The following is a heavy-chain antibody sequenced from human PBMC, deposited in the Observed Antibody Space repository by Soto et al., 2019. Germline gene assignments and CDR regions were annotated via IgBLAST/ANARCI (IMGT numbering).Heavy chain of an antibody. CDR1: GGSFSGYY. CDR3: ARGGERITIFGVVITDDAFDI. Sequence: QVQLQQWGAGLLKPSETLSLTCAVYGGSFSGYYWSWIRQPPGKGLEWIGEINHSGSTNYNPSLKSRVTISVDTSKNQFSLKLSSVTAADTAVYYCARGGERITIFGVVITDDAFDIWGQGTMVTVSS. D-gene: IGHD3-3*01. J-gene: IGHJ3*02. CDR2: INHSGST. V-gene: IGHV4-34*01.